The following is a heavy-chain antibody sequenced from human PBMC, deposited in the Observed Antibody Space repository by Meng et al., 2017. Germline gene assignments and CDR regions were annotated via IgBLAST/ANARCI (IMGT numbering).Heavy chain of an antibody. V-gene: IGHV4-39*07. CDR1: GGSISSSSYY. Sequence: SETLSLTCTVSGGSISSSSYYWGWIRQPPGKGLEWIGEINHSGSTNYNPSLKSRVTISVDTSKNQFSLKLSSVTAADTAVYYCAREIVVVVAATEYYYYYGMDVWGQGTTVTVSS. J-gene: IGHJ6*02. CDR2: INHSGST. D-gene: IGHD2-15*01. CDR3: AREIVVVVAATEYYYYYGMDV.